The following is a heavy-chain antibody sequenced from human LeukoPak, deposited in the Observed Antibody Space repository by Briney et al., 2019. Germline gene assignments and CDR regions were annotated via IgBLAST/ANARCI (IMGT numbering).Heavy chain of an antibody. V-gene: IGHV3-21*01. J-gene: IGHJ4*02. Sequence: GGSLRLSCAASGSTFSSYSMSWVRQAPGKGLEWVSSISSSSSYIYYADSVKGRFTISRDNAKNSLYLQMNSLRAEDTAVYYCARGEELDVMVTSAFDYWGQGTLVTVSS. CDR1: GSTFSSYS. CDR2: ISSSSSYI. CDR3: ARGEELDVMVTSAFDY. D-gene: IGHD3-16*01.